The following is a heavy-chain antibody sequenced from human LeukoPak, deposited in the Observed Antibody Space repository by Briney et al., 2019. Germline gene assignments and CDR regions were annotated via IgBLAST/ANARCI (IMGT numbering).Heavy chain of an antibody. D-gene: IGHD2-21*01. Sequence: GGSLRLSCAASGFTVSSNYMSWVRQAPGKGLEWVSVIYSGGSTYYADSVKGRFTISRDNAKNSLYLQMNSLRVEDTAVYYCARDLRGWSEFLFDYWGQGTLVTVSS. CDR3: ARDLRGWSEFLFDY. CDR1: GFTVSSNY. CDR2: IYSGGST. J-gene: IGHJ4*02. V-gene: IGHV3-53*01.